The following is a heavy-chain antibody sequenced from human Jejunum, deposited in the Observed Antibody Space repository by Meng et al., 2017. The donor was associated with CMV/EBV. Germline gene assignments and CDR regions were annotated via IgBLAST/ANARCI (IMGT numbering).Heavy chain of an antibody. Sequence: FGFTISNNPRHWVRQDPGKGLEWVAVISDDGSNKYHADSVMGRFTISRDNSKNTLYLQMNSLRDEDTAIYYCARENDYRNYFDQWGQGTLVTVSS. J-gene: IGHJ4*02. CDR2: ISDDGSNK. D-gene: IGHD4-11*01. CDR1: GFTISNNP. V-gene: IGHV3-30-3*01. CDR3: ARENDYRNYFDQ.